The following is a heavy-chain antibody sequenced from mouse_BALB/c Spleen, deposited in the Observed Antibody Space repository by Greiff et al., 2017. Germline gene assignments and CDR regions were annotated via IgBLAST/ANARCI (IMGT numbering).Heavy chain of an antibody. CDR3: TRGYDGYYSYFDY. CDR1: GFTFSDAW. D-gene: IGHD2-3*01. Sequence: EVKVEESGGGLVQPGGSMKLSCAASGFTFSDAWMDWVRQSPEKGLEWVAEIRSKDNNHATYYAESVKGRFTISRDDSKSSVYLQMNSLRAEDTGIYYCTRGYDGYYSYFDYWGQGTTLTVSS. J-gene: IGHJ2*01. V-gene: IGHV6-6*01. CDR2: IRSKDNNHAT.